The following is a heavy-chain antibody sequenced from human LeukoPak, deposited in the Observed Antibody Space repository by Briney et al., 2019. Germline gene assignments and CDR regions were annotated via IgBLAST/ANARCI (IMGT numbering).Heavy chain of an antibody. CDR1: GGSISSYY. CDR2: IYTSGST. J-gene: IGHJ4*02. Sequence: PSETLSLTCTVSGGSISSYYWSWIRQPAGKGLEWIGRIYTSGSTNYNPSLKSRVTMSVDTSKNQFSLKLSSVTAADTAVYYCARSYTPFIAALDLAIYYFDYWGQGTLVTVSS. CDR3: ARSYTPFIAALDLAIYYFDY. D-gene: IGHD6-6*01. V-gene: IGHV4-4*07.